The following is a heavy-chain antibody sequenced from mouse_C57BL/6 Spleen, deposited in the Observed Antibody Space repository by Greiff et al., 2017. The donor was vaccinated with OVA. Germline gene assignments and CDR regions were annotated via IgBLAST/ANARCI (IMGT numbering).Heavy chain of an antibody. CDR1: GFTFSSYA. V-gene: IGHV5-9-1*02. CDR2: ISSGGDYI. Sequence: EVKVVESGEGLVKPGGSLKLSCAASGFTFSSYAMSWVRQTPEKRLEWVAYISSGGDYIYYADTVKGRFTISRDNARNTLYLQMSSLKSEDTAMYYCTRVAGSSYDYAMDYWGQGTSVTVSS. J-gene: IGHJ4*01. D-gene: IGHD1-1*01. CDR3: TRVAGSSYDYAMDY.